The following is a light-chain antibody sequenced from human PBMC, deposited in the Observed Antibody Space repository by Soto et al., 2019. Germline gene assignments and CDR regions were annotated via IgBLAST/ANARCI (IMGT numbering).Light chain of an antibody. J-gene: IGLJ1*01. Sequence: QSVMTQPPSVCAAPGQKVTISCSGSSSNIGGNSVSWYQQLPGTAPKLLIYDDNKRPSGIPDRFSGSKSGTSATLGITGCQTGDEADYYCGSWDSSLSAYVFGTGTKLTVL. V-gene: IGLV1-51*01. CDR1: SSNIGGNS. CDR2: DDN. CDR3: GSWDSSLSAYV.